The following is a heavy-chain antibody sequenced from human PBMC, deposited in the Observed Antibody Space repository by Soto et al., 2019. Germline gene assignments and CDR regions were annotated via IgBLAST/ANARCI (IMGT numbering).Heavy chain of an antibody. V-gene: IGHV4-31*03. Sequence: SETLSLTCTVSGGSITSGNYYWSWIRQHPGTGLEWIGCIYYTGSTYYNPSLKSRVIISVDTSKNQFSMKLTSVTAADTAVYFCVGQRGGVAVAGNYYFYSMDVWGQGTTVTVSS. CDR2: IYYTGST. D-gene: IGHD6-19*01. CDR3: VGQRGGVAVAGNYYFYSMDV. J-gene: IGHJ6*02. CDR1: GGSITSGNYY.